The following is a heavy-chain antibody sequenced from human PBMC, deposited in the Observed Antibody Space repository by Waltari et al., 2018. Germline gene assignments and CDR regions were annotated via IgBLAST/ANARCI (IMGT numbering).Heavy chain of an antibody. CDR2: MSSSGHT. V-gene: IGHV4-39*01. CDR3: ARRSRGSGSYAFGAFDI. CDR1: GSISSTTYY. D-gene: IGHD1-26*01. Sequence: QLQLQESGPGLVKPSETLSLTCTVSGSISSTTYYWGWIRQPPGKGLEWIGSMSSSGHTYYNPPLKSRVTISVDTSKNQFSLRLSSVTAADTAVYYCARRSRGSGSYAFGAFDIWGQGTMVIVSS. J-gene: IGHJ3*02.